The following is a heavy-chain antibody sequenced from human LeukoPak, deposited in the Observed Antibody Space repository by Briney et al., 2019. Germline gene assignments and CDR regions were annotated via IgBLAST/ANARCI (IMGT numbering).Heavy chain of an antibody. CDR3: ARDGIRGDWFDP. V-gene: IGHV4-31*03. D-gene: IGHD3-10*01. CDR1: GGSISSGGYY. J-gene: IGHJ5*02. Sequence: SQTLSLTCTVSGGSISSGGYYWSWIRQHPGKGLEWIGYIYYSGSTYYNPSLKSRVTISVDTSKNQFSLKLSSVTAADTAVYYCARDGIRGDWFDPWGQGTLVTVSS. CDR2: IYYSGST.